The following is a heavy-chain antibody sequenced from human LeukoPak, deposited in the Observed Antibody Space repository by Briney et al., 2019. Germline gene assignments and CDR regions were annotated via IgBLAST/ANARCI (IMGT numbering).Heavy chain of an antibody. CDR1: GFSLSTTGVG. CDR2: IYWDDAK. V-gene: IGHV2-5*02. Sequence: SGPTLVNPTQTLTLTCTFSGFSLSTTGVGVGWIRQPPGKALEWLALIYWDDAKRYSPSLKSRLTITKDTSKNQVVLRMTNMDPVDTATYYCTYRRLAFDIWGDGTMVTVSS. J-gene: IGHJ3*02. CDR3: TYRRLAFDI.